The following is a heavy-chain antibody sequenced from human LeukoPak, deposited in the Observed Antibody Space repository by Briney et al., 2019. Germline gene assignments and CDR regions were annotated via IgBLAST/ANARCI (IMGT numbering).Heavy chain of an antibody. CDR2: ISWNSGSI. J-gene: IGHJ4*02. Sequence: GGSLRLSCAASGFTFDDYAMHWLRQAPGKGLEWVSGISWNSGSIGYADSVKGRFTISRDNAKSSLYLQMNSLRAEDTALYYCAKASYSSGWTAGDYFDYWGQGTLVTVSS. CDR1: GFTFDDYA. D-gene: IGHD6-19*01. CDR3: AKASYSSGWTAGDYFDY. V-gene: IGHV3-9*01.